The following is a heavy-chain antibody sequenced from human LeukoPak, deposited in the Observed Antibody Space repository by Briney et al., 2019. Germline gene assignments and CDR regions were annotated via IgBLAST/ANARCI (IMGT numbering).Heavy chain of an antibody. V-gene: IGHV4-61*01. CDR2: IYHSGST. D-gene: IGHD3-22*01. CDR3: ARFNYYDRSGYAYYFDY. CDR1: GGSFSSDNYY. Sequence: SETLSLTCTVSGGSFSSDNYYWSWIPQPPGKGLEWIGYIYHSGSTNYNTSLKSPITISVDTSKNQFSLKLSSVTAADTAVYYCARFNYYDRSGYAYYFDYWGQGTLVTVSS. J-gene: IGHJ4*02.